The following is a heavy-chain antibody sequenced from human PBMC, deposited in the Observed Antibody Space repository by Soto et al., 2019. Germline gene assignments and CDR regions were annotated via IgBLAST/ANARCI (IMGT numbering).Heavy chain of an antibody. Sequence: SQTLSLTCTVSGGSISSYYWSWIRQPPGKGLEWIGYIYYSGSTNYNPSLKSRVTISVDTSKNQFSLKLSSVTAADTAVYYCARHHSWGYYYYYYMDVWGKGTTVTVSS. J-gene: IGHJ6*03. CDR2: IYYSGST. D-gene: IGHD6-13*01. CDR1: GGSISSYY. CDR3: ARHHSWGYYYYYYMDV. V-gene: IGHV4-59*08.